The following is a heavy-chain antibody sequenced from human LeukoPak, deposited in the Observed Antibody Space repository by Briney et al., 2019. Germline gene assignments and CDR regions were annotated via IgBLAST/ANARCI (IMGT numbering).Heavy chain of an antibody. CDR2: INPNSGGT. Sequence: GASVKVSCKASGYTFTGYYMHWVRQAPGQGLEWMGWINPNSGGTNYAQKFQGRVTMTRDTSISTAYIELSRLRSGDTAVYYCARGGCSGGSCYRWFDPWGQGTLVTVSS. CDR1: GYTFTGYY. J-gene: IGHJ5*02. D-gene: IGHD2-15*01. V-gene: IGHV1-2*02. CDR3: ARGGCSGGSCYRWFDP.